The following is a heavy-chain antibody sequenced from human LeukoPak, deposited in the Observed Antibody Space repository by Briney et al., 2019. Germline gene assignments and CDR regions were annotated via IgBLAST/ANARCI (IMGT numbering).Heavy chain of an antibody. D-gene: IGHD3-10*01. CDR1: GGSISSYY. Sequence: SETLSLTCTVSGGSISSYYWSWIRQPPGKGLEWIGYIYYSGSTTYNPSLKSRVTISVDTSKNQFSLKLSSVTAADTAVYYCASASYYYGSGSSWFDPWGQGTLVTVSS. J-gene: IGHJ5*02. CDR2: IYYSGST. CDR3: ASASYYYGSGSSWFDP. V-gene: IGHV4-59*12.